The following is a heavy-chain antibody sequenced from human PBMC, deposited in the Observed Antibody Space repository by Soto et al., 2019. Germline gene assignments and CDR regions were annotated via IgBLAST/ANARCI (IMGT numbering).Heavy chain of an antibody. CDR3: AKGKRGPECRSNSRYRITIFGGGMDV. V-gene: IGHV3-23*01. Sequence: EVQLLESGGGLVQPGGSLRLSCAASGFTFSSYAMSWVRQAPGKGLEWVSAISGSGGSTYYADSVKGRFTISRDNSKNTLYLPKDRLGAEDTAVYYCAKGKRGPECRSNSRYRITIFGGGMDVWGQGTTVTVSS. CDR2: ISGSGGST. J-gene: IGHJ6*02. D-gene: IGHD3-3*01. CDR1: GFTFSSYA.